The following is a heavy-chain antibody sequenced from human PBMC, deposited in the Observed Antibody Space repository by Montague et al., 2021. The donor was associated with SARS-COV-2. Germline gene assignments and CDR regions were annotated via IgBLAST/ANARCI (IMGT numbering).Heavy chain of an antibody. D-gene: IGHD2-15*01. Sequence: SLRLSCAGSGFSFSNYVMSWVRQAPGKGPEWVSSLSHGGDTAYYADSVKGRFTISRDNSKSTLYLQMNSLRAEDTAIYYCVPLGYCSDGSCSDFDSWGQGTLVTVSS. V-gene: IGHV3-23*01. CDR3: VPLGYCSDGSCSDFDS. CDR1: GFSFSNYV. CDR2: LSHGGDTA. J-gene: IGHJ4*02.